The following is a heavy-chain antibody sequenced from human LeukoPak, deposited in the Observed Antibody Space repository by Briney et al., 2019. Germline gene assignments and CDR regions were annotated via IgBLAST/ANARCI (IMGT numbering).Heavy chain of an antibody. Sequence: GASVKVSCKASGYTFTSYDINWVRQATGQGLEWMGWMNPNSDNTVYAQKFQGRVTITRNTSISTAYMELSSLRSEDTAVYYCARASHRYCSGGSCCSGYWGQGTLATVSS. J-gene: IGHJ4*02. CDR3: ARASHRYCSGGSCCSGY. CDR2: MNPNSDNT. CDR1: GYTFTSYD. D-gene: IGHD2-15*01. V-gene: IGHV1-8*02.